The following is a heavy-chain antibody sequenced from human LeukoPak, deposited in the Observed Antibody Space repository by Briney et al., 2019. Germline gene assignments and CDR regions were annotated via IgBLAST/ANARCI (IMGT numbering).Heavy chain of an antibody. V-gene: IGHV3-23*01. Sequence: GRSLSLSCAASGFTFSSYAMSWVRQAPGKGLEWVSAISGSGGSTYYADSVKGRFTISRDNSKNTLYLQMNSLRAEDTAVYYCAKSLLRDSSGYYYAGYFDYWGQGTLVTVSS. CDR2: ISGSGGST. CDR3: AKSLLRDSSGYYYAGYFDY. J-gene: IGHJ4*02. D-gene: IGHD3-22*01. CDR1: GFTFSSYA.